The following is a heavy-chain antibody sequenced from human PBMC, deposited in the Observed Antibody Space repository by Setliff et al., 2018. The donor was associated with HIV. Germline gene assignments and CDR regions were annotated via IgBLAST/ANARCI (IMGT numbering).Heavy chain of an antibody. CDR2: IYYNGNAY. D-gene: IGHD6-19*01. Sequence: PSETLSLTCTVSGGSISSYYWSWIRQPPGKGLEWIGYIYYNGNAYYYNPSLKSRTTISLDTSMNQFSLKLTSVTAADTAVYYCVREGQWLAWGQGTLVTVSS. CDR3: VREGQWLA. J-gene: IGHJ5*02. CDR1: GGSISSYY. V-gene: IGHV4-59*12.